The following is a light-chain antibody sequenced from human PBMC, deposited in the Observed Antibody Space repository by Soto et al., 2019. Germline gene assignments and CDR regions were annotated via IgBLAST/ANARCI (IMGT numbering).Light chain of an antibody. V-gene: IGKV3-20*01. CDR1: QSVSSSY. Sequence: EIVLTQSPGTLSLSPGERATLSCRASQSVSSSYLAWYQQTPGQAPRLLIYAASSRATGIPERFSGSSSATYFTLTISRLEPEDFAVYYCQHYGSPLTVGQGTKLEIK. CDR2: AAS. J-gene: IGKJ2*01. CDR3: QHYGSPLT.